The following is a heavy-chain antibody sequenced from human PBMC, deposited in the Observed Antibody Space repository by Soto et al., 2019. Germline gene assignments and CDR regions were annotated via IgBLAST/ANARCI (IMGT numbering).Heavy chain of an antibody. CDR3: ASHQGYSSSWYPFDS. Sequence: QLQLQESGPGLVKPSETLSLTCTVSGGSISSSSYYWGWIRQPPGKGLEWIGSIYYSGSTYYNPSHKRRVPIAVDTSKNQCSLKLSSVTAADTAVYYCASHQGYSSSWYPFDSWGQGTLVTVSS. CDR2: IYYSGST. CDR1: GGSISSSSYY. D-gene: IGHD6-13*01. V-gene: IGHV4-39*01. J-gene: IGHJ4*02.